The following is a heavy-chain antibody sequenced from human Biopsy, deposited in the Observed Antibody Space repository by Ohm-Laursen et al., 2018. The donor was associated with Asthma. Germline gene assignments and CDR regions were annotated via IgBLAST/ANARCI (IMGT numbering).Heavy chain of an antibody. CDR3: ARCQVGYSSGWSLLLKKIYYSGMDV. Sequence: ASVKVSGKAPGGTFSNFAISWVRQAPGQGLEWLGGIMTVFGTTNYAQKFQGRVTITADESTSTAYMEVTSPRSEDTAIYYCARCQVGYSSGWSLLLKKIYYSGMDVWGQGTAVTVSS. J-gene: IGHJ6*02. D-gene: IGHD6-19*01. CDR1: GGTFSNFA. V-gene: IGHV1-69*13. CDR2: IMTVFGTT.